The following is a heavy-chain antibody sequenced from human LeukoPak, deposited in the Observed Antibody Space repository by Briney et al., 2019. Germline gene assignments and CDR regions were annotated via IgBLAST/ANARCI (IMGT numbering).Heavy chain of an antibody. V-gene: IGHV4-39*01. D-gene: IGHD6-19*01. Sequence: SETLSLTCTVSGGSISSSSYYWGWIRQPPGKGLEWIGSIYYSGSTYYNPSLKSRVTISVDTSKNQFSLKLSSVTAADTAVYYCARQDGWYYYYYMDVWGKGTTVTISS. CDR3: ARQDGWYYYYYMDV. J-gene: IGHJ6*03. CDR2: IYYSGST. CDR1: GGSISSSSYY.